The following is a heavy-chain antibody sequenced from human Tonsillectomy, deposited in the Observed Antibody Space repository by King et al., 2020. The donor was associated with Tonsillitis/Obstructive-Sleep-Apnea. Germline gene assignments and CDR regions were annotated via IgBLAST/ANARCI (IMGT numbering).Heavy chain of an antibody. Sequence: VQLVESGAEVKKPGSSVKVSCKVSGGTFSTSAINWVRQAPGQGLEWMGRIIPIFGMAQYAQKFQGRVTITADKSTSTAYMELRSLRSDDTAVYYCGGAPEGSGLNEYWGQGALVTVSS. J-gene: IGHJ4*02. CDR3: GGAPEGSGLNEY. V-gene: IGHV1-69*09. D-gene: IGHD3-10*01. CDR1: GGTFSTSA. CDR2: IIPIFGMA.